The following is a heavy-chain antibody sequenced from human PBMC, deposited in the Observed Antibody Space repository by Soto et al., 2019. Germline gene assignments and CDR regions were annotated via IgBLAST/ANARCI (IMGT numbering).Heavy chain of an antibody. CDR2: ISGSGGST. D-gene: IGHD3-9*01. CDR1: GFTFSSYA. V-gene: IGHV3-23*01. J-gene: IGHJ4*02. CDR3: AKINTYYDILTGYLDY. Sequence: GGSLRLSCAASGFTFSSYAMSWVRQAPGKGLEWVSAISGSGGSTYYADSVKGRFTISRDNSKNTLYLQMNSLRAEDTAVYYCAKINTYYDILTGYLDYWGQGTLVTVSS.